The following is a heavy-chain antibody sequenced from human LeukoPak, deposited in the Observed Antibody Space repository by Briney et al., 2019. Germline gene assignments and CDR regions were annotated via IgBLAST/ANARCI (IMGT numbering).Heavy chain of an antibody. CDR2: ISAYNGNT. J-gene: IGHJ4*02. D-gene: IGHD6-19*01. CDR1: GYTFTSYG. V-gene: IGHV1-18*01. CDR3: AREGSGWYAGVYYFDY. Sequence: GASVKVSCKASGYTFTSYGISWVRQAPGQGLEWMGWISAYNGNTNYAQKLQGRVTMTTDTSTSTAYMELRSLRSDDTAVYYCAREGSGWYAGVYYFDYWGQGTLVTVSS.